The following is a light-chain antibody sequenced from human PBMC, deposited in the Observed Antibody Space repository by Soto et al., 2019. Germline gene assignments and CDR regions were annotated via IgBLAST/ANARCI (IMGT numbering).Light chain of an antibody. CDR3: SSYAGSKVV. V-gene: IGLV2-8*01. Sequence: QSALTQPPSASGSPGQSVTISCTGTSSDVGGYNYVSWYQQHPGKAPKLMIYEVSKRPSGVPDRFSGSKSGNTASLTVSGLQPEDEADYYCSSYAGSKVVFGGGTKVTVL. J-gene: IGLJ2*01. CDR1: SSDVGGYNY. CDR2: EVS.